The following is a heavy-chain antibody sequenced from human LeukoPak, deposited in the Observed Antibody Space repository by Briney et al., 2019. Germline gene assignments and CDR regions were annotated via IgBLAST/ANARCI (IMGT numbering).Heavy chain of an antibody. V-gene: IGHV1-69*05. CDR1: GGTFSSYA. Sequence: SVKVSCKASGGTFSSYAISWVRQAPGQGLEWMGGIIPIFGTANCAQKFQGRVTITTDESTSTAYMELSSLRSEDTAVYYCARGGYSYGYNWFDPWGQGTLVTVSS. J-gene: IGHJ5*02. D-gene: IGHD5-18*01. CDR2: IIPIFGTA. CDR3: ARGGYSYGYNWFDP.